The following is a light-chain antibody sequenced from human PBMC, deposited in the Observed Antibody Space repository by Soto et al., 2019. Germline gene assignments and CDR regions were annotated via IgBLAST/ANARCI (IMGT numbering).Light chain of an antibody. V-gene: IGKV3-15*01. Sequence: EIVMTQSPATLSLSPGERATLSCRASQSINSNLAWYQQKPGQAPRLFIFRASSRATGLPARFSASGSGTDFNPTISRLEPEDFAVYYCQQYGNSPRTFGQGTKVDIK. J-gene: IGKJ1*01. CDR3: QQYGNSPRT. CDR2: RAS. CDR1: QSINSN.